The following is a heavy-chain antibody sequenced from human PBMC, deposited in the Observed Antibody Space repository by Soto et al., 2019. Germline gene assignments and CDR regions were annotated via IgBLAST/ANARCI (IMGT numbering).Heavy chain of an antibody. Sequence: QVQLVQSGAEVKKPGSSVKVSCKASGGTFGSYAISWVRQAPGQGLEWMGGIIPIPGTANYAQKFQGRVTTAAYEPTSTACMERSSLRSASTAVYCCARSHGSNTSLEIFYDSYYSMEVWGQGTTVTVSS. V-gene: IGHV1-69*19. CDR3: ARSHGSNTSLEIFYDSYYSMEV. D-gene: IGHD2-2*01. J-gene: IGHJ6*02. CDR2: IIPIPGTA. CDR1: GGTFGSYA.